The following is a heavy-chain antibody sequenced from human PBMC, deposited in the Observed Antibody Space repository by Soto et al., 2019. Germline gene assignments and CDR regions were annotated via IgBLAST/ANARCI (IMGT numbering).Heavy chain of an antibody. J-gene: IGHJ5*02. CDR2: IYYSGST. CDR1: GGSISSGDYY. Sequence: SETLSLTCTVSGGSISSGDYYWSWIRQPPGKGLEWIGYIYYSGSTYYNPSLKSRVTISVDTSKNQFSLKLSSVTAADTTVYYCVRSGDYGYPTLFDPWGQGTLVTVSS. CDR3: VRSGDYGYPTLFDP. V-gene: IGHV4-30-4*01. D-gene: IGHD5-18*01.